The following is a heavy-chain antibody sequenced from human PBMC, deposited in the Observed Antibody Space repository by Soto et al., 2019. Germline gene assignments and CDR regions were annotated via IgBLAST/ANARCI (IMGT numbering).Heavy chain of an antibody. J-gene: IGHJ6*02. CDR1: GFTFSSYA. CDR3: AKERYYDILTGPENYYYHYGMDV. V-gene: IGHV3-23*01. D-gene: IGHD3-9*01. CDR2: ITGSGGYT. Sequence: GGSLRLSCAASGFTFSSYAMSWVRQAPGKGLEWVSDITGSGGYTFYADSVTGRFTISRDNSKNKLYLQMSSLRAEDTAVYYCAKERYYDILTGPENYYYHYGMDVWGQGTTVTVSS.